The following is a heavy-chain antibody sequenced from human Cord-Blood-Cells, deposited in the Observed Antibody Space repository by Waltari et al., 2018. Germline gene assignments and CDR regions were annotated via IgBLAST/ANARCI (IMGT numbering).Heavy chain of an antibody. V-gene: IGHV2-5*01. CDR2: IYWNDDK. Sequence: QITLKESGPTLVKPTQTLTLTCTLSAFSLSTSGVVVGWILQPPGKALEWLALIYWNDDKRYSPSLKSRLTITKDTSKNQVVLTMTNRDPVDTATYYCAHSRIAARPCERAYYFDYWGQGTLVTVSS. CDR1: AFSLSTSGVV. D-gene: IGHD6-6*01. J-gene: IGHJ4*02. CDR3: AHSRIAARPCERAYYFDY.